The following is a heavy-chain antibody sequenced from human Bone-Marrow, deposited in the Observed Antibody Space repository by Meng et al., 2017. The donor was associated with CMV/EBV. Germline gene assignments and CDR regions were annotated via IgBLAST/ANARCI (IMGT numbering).Heavy chain of an antibody. D-gene: IGHD2-21*01. CDR2: ITGSGVIT. J-gene: IGHJ4*02. CDR1: GFTFSSYG. V-gene: IGHV3-23*01. Sequence: LSCAASGFTFSSYGMSWVRQAPGKGLEWFSGITGSGVITSYADSVKGRFTISRDNAKNTLYLQMNSLRGDDTAVYYCARRQVREFDYWGQGTLVTVSS. CDR3: ARRQVREFDY.